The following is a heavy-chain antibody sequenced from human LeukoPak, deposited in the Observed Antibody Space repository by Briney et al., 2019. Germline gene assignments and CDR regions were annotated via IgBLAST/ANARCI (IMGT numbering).Heavy chain of an antibody. J-gene: IGHJ6*02. CDR2: NYYSGST. D-gene: IGHD3-10*01. Sequence: PSETLSLTCTVSGGSISSYYWSWIRQPPGKGLEWIGYNYYSGSTNYNPSLKSRVAISVDASKNQFSLKLSSVTGADTAVYYCARHDFGWFGDYGMDVWGQGTTVTVSS. CDR3: ARHDFGWFGDYGMDV. V-gene: IGHV4-59*08. CDR1: GGSISSYY.